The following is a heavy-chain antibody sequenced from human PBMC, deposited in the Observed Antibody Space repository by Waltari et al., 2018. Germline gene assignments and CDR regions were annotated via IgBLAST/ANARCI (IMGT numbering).Heavy chain of an antibody. CDR2: IYHSGST. J-gene: IGHJ6*03. CDR1: GYSISSGYY. V-gene: IGHV4-38-2*01. D-gene: IGHD5-18*01. Sequence: QVQLQESGPGLVKPSETLSLTCAVSGYSISSGYYWGWIRQPPGKGLEWIGSIYHSGSTYYNPSLKSRVTISVDTSKNQFSLKLSSVTAADTAVYYCARRSIQLRFGSGGGYYYYYYMDVWGKGTTVTVSS. CDR3: ARRSIQLRFGSGGGYYYYYYMDV.